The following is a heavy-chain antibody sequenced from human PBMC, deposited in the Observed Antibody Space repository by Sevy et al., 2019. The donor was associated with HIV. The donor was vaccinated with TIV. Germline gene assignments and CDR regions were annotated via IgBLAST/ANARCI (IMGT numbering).Heavy chain of an antibody. CDR3: ARPVNYYDSSGYFDAFDI. J-gene: IGHJ3*02. CDR1: GGSISSSSYY. CDR2: IYYSGST. Sequence: SETPSLTCTVSGGSISSSSYYWGWIRQPPGKGLEWIGSIYYSGSTYYNPSLKSRVTISVDTSKNQFSLKLSSVTAADTAVYYCARPVNYYDSSGYFDAFDIWGQGTMVTVS. V-gene: IGHV4-39*01. D-gene: IGHD3-22*01.